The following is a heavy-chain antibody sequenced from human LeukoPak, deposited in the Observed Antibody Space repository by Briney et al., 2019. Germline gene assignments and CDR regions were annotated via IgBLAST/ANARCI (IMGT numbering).Heavy chain of an antibody. CDR2: IFYSGST. J-gene: IGHJ4*02. CDR1: GGSISSYY. CDR3: ARHGSVSSGALV. V-gene: IGHV4-59*08. Sequence: SETLSLTCTVSGGSISSYYWSWIRQPPGKGLEWIGYIFYSGSTNYNPSLKSRVTISVDTSKNQFSLKLSSVTAADTAVYYCARHGSVSSGALVWGQGTLVTISS. D-gene: IGHD3-22*01.